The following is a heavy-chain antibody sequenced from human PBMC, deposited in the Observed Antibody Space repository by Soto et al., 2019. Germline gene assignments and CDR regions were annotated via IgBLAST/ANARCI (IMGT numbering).Heavy chain of an antibody. CDR1: GGSISSGGYY. CDR3: ARADYYDILTGYYNRAFDI. CDR2: IYYSGST. V-gene: IGHV4-31*03. J-gene: IGHJ3*02. Sequence: TSETLSLTCTVSGGSISSGGYYWSWIRQHPGKGLEWIGYIYYSGSTYYNPSLKSRVTISVDTSKNQFSLKLSSVTAADTAVYYCARADYYDILTGYYNRAFDIWGQGTMVTVSS. D-gene: IGHD3-9*01.